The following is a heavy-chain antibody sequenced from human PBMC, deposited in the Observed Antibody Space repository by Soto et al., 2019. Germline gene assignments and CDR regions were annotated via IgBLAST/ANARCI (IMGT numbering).Heavy chain of an antibody. D-gene: IGHD3-10*01. CDR2: IGTAGDT. J-gene: IGHJ6*03. V-gene: IGHV3-13*01. CDR1: GFTFSSHE. CDR3: AIGRLSGYYYMDL. Sequence: EVQLVESGGGLVQSGGSLRLSCAASGFTFSSHEMHWVRQATGKGLEWVSTIGTAGDTYYPGSAKGRFTISRENAKNSLYLQMNSLKAGDTAVYYCAIGRLSGYYYMDLWVKGTTVTVSS.